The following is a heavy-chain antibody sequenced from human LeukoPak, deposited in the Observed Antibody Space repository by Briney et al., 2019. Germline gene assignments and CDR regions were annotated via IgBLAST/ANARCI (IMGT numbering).Heavy chain of an antibody. CDR2: INLDGSEQ. D-gene: IGHD3-10*01. V-gene: IGHV3-7*01. Sequence: GGSLRLSCAASGFTLSSYAMSWVRQAPGKGLEWVANINLDGSEQYYVDSVKGRFTISRDNAKNSLYLQMNSLRAEDTAVYFCARDEYYSKYDYWGQGTLVTVSS. J-gene: IGHJ4*02. CDR3: ARDEYYSKYDY. CDR1: GFTLSSYA.